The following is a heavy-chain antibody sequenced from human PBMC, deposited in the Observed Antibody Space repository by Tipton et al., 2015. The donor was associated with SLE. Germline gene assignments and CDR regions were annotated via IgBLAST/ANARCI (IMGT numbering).Heavy chain of an antibody. V-gene: IGHV4-61*09. Sequence: TLSLTCTVSGGSISSGSYYWSWIRQPAGKGLEWIGEINHSGSTNYNPSLKSRVTISVDTSKKQFSLKLSSVTAADTAVYYCARAQRLVRWFDPWGQGTLVTVSS. CDR3: ARAQRLVRWFDP. D-gene: IGHD6-13*01. CDR2: INHSGST. J-gene: IGHJ5*02. CDR1: GGSISSGSYY.